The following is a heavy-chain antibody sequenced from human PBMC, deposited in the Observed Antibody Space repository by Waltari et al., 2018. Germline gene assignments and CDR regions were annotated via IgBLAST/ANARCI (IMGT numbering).Heavy chain of an antibody. CDR1: GGSISNYY. D-gene: IGHD3-3*01. J-gene: IGHJ6*02. Sequence: QVQLQESGPGLVKPSETLSLTCTVSGGSISNYYWSWIRQPPGKGLEWIGYIYYSGITNYNPSLKSRVTISIDTSKNQFSLKLNSVTAADTAVYYCARDFTMFGEGDYNYEMDVGGQGITVTVSS. CDR3: ARDFTMFGEGDYNYEMDV. CDR2: IYYSGIT. V-gene: IGHV4-59*01.